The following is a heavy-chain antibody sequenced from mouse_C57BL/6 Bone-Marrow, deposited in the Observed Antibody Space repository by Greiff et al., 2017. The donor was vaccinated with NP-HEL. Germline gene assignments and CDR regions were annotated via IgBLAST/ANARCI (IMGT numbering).Heavy chain of an antibody. CDR2: INPNYGTT. J-gene: IGHJ4*01. Sequence: VHVKQSGPELVKPGASVKISCKASGYSFTDYNMNWVKQSNGKSLEWIGVINPNYGTTSYNQKFKGKATLTVDQSSSTAYMQLNSLTSEDSAVYYCARFGDGYYRYYAMDYWGQGTSVTVSS. D-gene: IGHD2-3*01. CDR3: ARFGDGYYRYYAMDY. V-gene: IGHV1-39*01. CDR1: GYSFTDYN.